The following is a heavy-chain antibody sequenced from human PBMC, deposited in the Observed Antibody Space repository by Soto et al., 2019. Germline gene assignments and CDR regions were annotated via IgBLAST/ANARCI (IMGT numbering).Heavy chain of an antibody. CDR2: IIPIFGTA. CDR3: ARYGAYRSSKFGMDV. CDR1: GGTFSSYA. D-gene: IGHD6-13*01. Sequence: ASVKVSCKASGGTFSSYAISWVRQAPGQGLEWMGGIIPIFGTANYAQKFQGRVTFTADESTSTAYMELISLRSEDTAVYYCARYGAYRSSKFGMDVGGQGTKVTVS. V-gene: IGHV1-69*13. J-gene: IGHJ6*02.